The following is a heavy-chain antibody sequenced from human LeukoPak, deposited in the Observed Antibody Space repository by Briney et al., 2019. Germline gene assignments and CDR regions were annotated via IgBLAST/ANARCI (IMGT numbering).Heavy chain of an antibody. V-gene: IGHV3-30-3*01. J-gene: IGHJ4*02. CDR1: GFTFSSYA. D-gene: IGHD6-19*01. CDR2: ISYDGSNK. CDR3: ARVKAVIAVAGPPFDY. Sequence: GRSLRLSCAASGFTFSSYAMHWVRQAPGKGLEWVAVISYDGSNKYYTDSVKGRFTISRDNSKNTLYLQMNSLRAEDTAVYYCARVKAVIAVAGPPFDYWGQGTLVTVSS.